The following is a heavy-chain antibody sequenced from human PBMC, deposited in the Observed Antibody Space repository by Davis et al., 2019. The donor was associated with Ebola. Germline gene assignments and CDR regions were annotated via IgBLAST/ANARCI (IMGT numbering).Heavy chain of an antibody. CDR2: IVVGSGNT. D-gene: IGHD1-1*01. J-gene: IGHJ6*04. CDR3: ARDGRAPRMLYGMDV. Sequence: AASVKVSCKASGFTFTSSAMQWVRQARGQRLEWIGWIVVGSGNTNYAQKFQERVTITRDMSTSTAYMELSSLRSEDTAVYYCARDGRAPRMLYGMDVWGKGTTVTVSS. V-gene: IGHV1-58*02. CDR1: GFTFTSSA.